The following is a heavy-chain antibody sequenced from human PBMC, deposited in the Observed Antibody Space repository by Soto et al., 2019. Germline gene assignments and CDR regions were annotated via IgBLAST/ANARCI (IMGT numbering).Heavy chain of an antibody. CDR1: GYTFTTYG. CDR2: ISAYNGNT. Sequence: QVQLVQSGVEVKKPGASVKVSCKASGYTFTTYGISWLRQAPGQGLEWMGRISAYNGNTNSAQRLQGRVTMTLVTSTSTVYMELRSLTSDDTSVYYCARQGGYAPLDYWGQGTLVTVSS. J-gene: IGHJ4*02. V-gene: IGHV1-18*01. D-gene: IGHD3-16*01. CDR3: ARQGGYAPLDY.